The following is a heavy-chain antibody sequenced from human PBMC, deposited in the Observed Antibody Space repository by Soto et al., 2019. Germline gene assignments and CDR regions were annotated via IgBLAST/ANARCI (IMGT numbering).Heavy chain of an antibody. CDR1: GGSIGSGGYY. CDR2: IYYSGSA. V-gene: IGHV4-31*02. CDR3: ARVDRYDYYGMDV. Sequence: QVQLQESGPGLVKPSQTLSLTCTVSGGSIGSGGYYWSWIRQHPGKGLEWIGYIYYSGSAYYNPSLTSRVIISVDTSKNQFSLSLSYVTAADTAVYYCARVDRYDYYGMDVWGQGTTVTVSS. J-gene: IGHJ6*02.